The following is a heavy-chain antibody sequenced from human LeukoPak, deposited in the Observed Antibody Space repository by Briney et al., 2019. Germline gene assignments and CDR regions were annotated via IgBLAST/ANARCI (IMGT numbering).Heavy chain of an antibody. CDR1: GGSISSVGYY. CDR3: ARWDTSSYFDY. CDR2: IYYSGST. Sequence: PSETLSLTCTVSGGSISSVGYYWSWIRQHPGKGLEWIGYIYYSGSTYYNPSLKSRVTISVDTSKNQFSLKLSSVTAADTAVYLCARWDTSSYFDYWGQGTLVTVSS. V-gene: IGHV4-31*03. J-gene: IGHJ4*02. D-gene: IGHD6-6*01.